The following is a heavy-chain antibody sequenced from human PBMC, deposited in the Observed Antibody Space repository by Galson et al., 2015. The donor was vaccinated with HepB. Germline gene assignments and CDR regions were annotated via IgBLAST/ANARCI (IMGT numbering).Heavy chain of an antibody. Sequence: SLRLSCAASGLTFSSNAMNWVRQAPGKGLEWVSAISGSGGGTYYADSVKGRFTISRDNPKNTLYLQMNSLRAEDTAVYYCAKGKNYYYYYMDVWGKGTTVTVSS. J-gene: IGHJ6*03. CDR3: AKGKNYYYYYMDV. V-gene: IGHV3-23*01. CDR1: GLTFSSNA. CDR2: ISGSGGGT.